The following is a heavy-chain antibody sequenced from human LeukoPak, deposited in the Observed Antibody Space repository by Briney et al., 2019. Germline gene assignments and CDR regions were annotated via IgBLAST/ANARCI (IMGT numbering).Heavy chain of an antibody. V-gene: IGHV3-7*01. CDR2: INQDGSAK. J-gene: IGHJ4*02. Sequence: QSGGSLRLSCAASGFTFSSYWMNWVRQVPGKGLEWVANINQDGSAKYYVDSVKGRFTFSRDNAMNSLFLQMNSLRAEDTAVYYCARDVHGGAFDYWGQGTLVTVSS. D-gene: IGHD4-23*01. CDR3: ARDVHGGAFDY. CDR1: GFTFSSYW.